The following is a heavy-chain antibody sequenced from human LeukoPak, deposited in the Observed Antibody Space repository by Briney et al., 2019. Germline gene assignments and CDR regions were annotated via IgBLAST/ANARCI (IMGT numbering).Heavy chain of an antibody. CDR1: GFTFNTYA. V-gene: IGHV3-23*01. Sequence: GGSLRLSCAASGFTFNTYAMSWVRQAPGKGLEWVSAISGSGGSTYYADSVKGRFTISRDTSKNTLFLQMNSLRAEDTAVYYCAKLYDFWSGYYTNWGQGTLVTVSS. CDR2: ISGSGGST. J-gene: IGHJ4*02. D-gene: IGHD3-3*01. CDR3: AKLYDFWSGYYTN.